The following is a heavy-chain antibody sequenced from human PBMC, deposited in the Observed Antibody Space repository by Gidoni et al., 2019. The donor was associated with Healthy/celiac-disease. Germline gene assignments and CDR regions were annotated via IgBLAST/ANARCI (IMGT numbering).Heavy chain of an antibody. CDR3: ATRTGTTDGYWYFDL. Sequence: QVQLVQSGAEVKKPGSSVKVSCKASGGTFSSYAISWVRQAPGQGLEWMGGIIPIFGTANYAQKCQGRVTITADKSTSTAYMELSSLRSEDTAVYYCATRTGTTDGYWYFDLWGRGTLVTVSS. CDR1: GGTFSSYA. V-gene: IGHV1-69*06. J-gene: IGHJ2*01. D-gene: IGHD1-7*01. CDR2: IIPIFGTA.